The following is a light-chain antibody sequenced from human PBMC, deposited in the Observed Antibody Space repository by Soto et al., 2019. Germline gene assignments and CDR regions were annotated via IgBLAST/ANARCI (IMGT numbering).Light chain of an antibody. Sequence: QSVLTQPPSVSGAPGQRVTISCTGSSSNIGAGYDVHWYQQLPGTAPKLLIYRNDNRPSGVPDRFSGSKSGTSASLAITGLQAEDEADYYCQSFDSILGDYVFGTWTKLTVL. CDR3: QSFDSILGDYV. J-gene: IGLJ1*01. V-gene: IGLV1-40*01. CDR1: SSNIGAGYD. CDR2: RND.